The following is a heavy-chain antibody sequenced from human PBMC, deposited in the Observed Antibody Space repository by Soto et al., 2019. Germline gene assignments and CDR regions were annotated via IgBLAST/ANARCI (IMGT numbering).Heavy chain of an antibody. CDR2: ISPRSGGT. J-gene: IGHJ4*02. D-gene: IGHD3-9*01. V-gene: IGHV1-2*02. CDR1: GYTFIDYY. Sequence: ASVKVSCEASGYTFIDYYMHWVRQAPGQGFEWMGRISPRSGGTNYAQKFQGRVTMTWDTSLNTAYMELSSLISEDTAVYYCARPPGYISDWYYFDLWGQGTLVTVSS. CDR3: ARPPGYISDWYYFDL.